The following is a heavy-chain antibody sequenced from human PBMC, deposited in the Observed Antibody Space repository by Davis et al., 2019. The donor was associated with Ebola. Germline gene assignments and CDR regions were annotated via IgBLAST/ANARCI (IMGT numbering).Heavy chain of an antibody. J-gene: IGHJ5*02. CDR1: RYTLTSYG. Sequence: ASVTVSRQASRYTLTSYGISWVRQAPGQGLEWMGWISAYNGNTNYAQKLQGRVTMTTDTSTSTAYMELRSLRSDNTAVYYCARDRAYSSSPRYNWFDPWGQGTLVTVSS. V-gene: IGHV1-18*01. CDR2: ISAYNGNT. CDR3: ARDRAYSSSPRYNWFDP. D-gene: IGHD6-6*01.